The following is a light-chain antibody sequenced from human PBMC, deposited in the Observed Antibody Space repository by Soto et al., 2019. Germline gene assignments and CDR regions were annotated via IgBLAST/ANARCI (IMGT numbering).Light chain of an antibody. CDR2: DVT. V-gene: IGLV2-11*01. Sequence: QSALTQPRSVSGSPGQSVTISCTGTSSDIGDSNYVSWYQQHPGKAPKLLIYDVTRRPSGVPDRFSGSKSGNTASLTISGLQAEDEADYFCCSYAGSYTLVFGGGTKATVL. CDR3: CSYAGSYTLV. CDR1: SSDIGDSNY. J-gene: IGLJ2*01.